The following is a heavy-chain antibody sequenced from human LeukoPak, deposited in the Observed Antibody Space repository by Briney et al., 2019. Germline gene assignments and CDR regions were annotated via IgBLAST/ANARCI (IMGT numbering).Heavy chain of an antibody. CDR2: IIPFLGIK. V-gene: IGHV1-69*04. J-gene: IGHJ6*03. D-gene: IGHD5-18*01. CDR1: GRTFSSYN. Sequence: GASVKVSCKASGRTFSSYNIRWVRQAPGQGLEWMGRIIPFLGIKNYAQMLGGRLQITADKSTSTAYRELSSLRSKDTAVYYCARDLGIQLPNPSSYYNNNMDDWGKGTTVTVSS. CDR3: ARDLGIQLPNPSSYYNNNMDD.